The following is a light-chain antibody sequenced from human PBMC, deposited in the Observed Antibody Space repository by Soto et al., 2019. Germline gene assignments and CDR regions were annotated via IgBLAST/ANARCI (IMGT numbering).Light chain of an antibody. CDR3: SSYAGNNDLV. V-gene: IGLV2-8*01. CDR1: SSDVGGYNY. Sequence: QSALTQPPSASGSPGQSVTISCTGTSSDVGGYNYVSWYQQHPGKAPKLMIFEVSERPSGVPDRFSGSKSGNTASLTVSGLQDEDEADYYCSSYAGNNDLVFGGGTKLTVL. J-gene: IGLJ2*01. CDR2: EVS.